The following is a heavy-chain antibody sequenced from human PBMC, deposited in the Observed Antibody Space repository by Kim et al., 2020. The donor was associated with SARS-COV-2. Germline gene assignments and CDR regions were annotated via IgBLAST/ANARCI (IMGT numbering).Heavy chain of an antibody. CDR2: IKSKTDGGTT. V-gene: IGHV3-15*01. J-gene: IGHJ5*02. Sequence: GGSLRLSCAASGFTFSNAWMSWVRQAPGKGLEWVGRIKSKTDGGTTDYAAPVKGRFTISRDDSKNTLYLQMNSLKTEDTAVYYCTTDVRLVIFRDELGWFDPWGQGTLVTVSS. CDR3: TTDVRLVIFRDELGWFDP. D-gene: IGHD3-9*01. CDR1: GFTFSNAW.